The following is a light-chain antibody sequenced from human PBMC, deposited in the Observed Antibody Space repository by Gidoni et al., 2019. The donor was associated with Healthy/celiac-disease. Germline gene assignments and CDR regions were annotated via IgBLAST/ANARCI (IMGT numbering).Light chain of an antibody. CDR1: SLRSYY. Sequence: SSALTQDPAVSVALGQTVRITCPGDSLRSYYASWYQQKPGQAPVLVIYGKNNRPSGIPERFSGSSSGNTASLTITGAQAEDEADYDCNSRDSSGNHLVFGGGTKLTVL. V-gene: IGLV3-19*01. CDR2: GKN. CDR3: NSRDSSGNHLV. J-gene: IGLJ2*01.